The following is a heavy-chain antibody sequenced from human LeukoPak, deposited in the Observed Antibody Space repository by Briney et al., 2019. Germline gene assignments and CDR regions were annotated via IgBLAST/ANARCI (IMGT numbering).Heavy chain of an antibody. Sequence: PGGSLRLSCAASGFTFSSYGMHWVRQAPGKGLEWVAVISYDGSNKYYADSVKGRFTISRDNAKNSLYLQMNSLRAEDTAVYYCARESFLPRDGYYWFDPWGQGTLVTVSS. J-gene: IGHJ5*02. CDR3: ARESFLPRDGYYWFDP. V-gene: IGHV3-30*03. D-gene: IGHD5-24*01. CDR1: GFTFSSYG. CDR2: ISYDGSNK.